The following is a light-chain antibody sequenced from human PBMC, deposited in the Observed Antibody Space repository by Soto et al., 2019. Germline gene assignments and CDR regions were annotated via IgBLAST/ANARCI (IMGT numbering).Light chain of an antibody. CDR2: EDT. V-gene: IGLV2-23*01. CDR1: SSDVGSYDL. J-gene: IGLJ1*01. Sequence: QSALTQPASASGSPGQSITISCTGTSSDVGSYDLVSWYQQPPGKAPKLMIYEDTKRPSGISTLFSGSKSGNAASLTISGLQAEDEADYYCCSYAGSGTFVFGTGTKLTVL. CDR3: CSYAGSGTFV.